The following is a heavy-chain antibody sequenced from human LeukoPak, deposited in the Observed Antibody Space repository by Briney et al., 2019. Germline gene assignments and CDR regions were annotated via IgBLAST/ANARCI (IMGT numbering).Heavy chain of an antibody. V-gene: IGHV4-34*01. CDR3: ARGRSSGGSYYGSDY. D-gene: IGHD1-26*01. Sequence: PSETLSLTCAVYGGSFSGYYWSWIRQPPGKGLEWMGEINDSGSTNYNPSLKSRVTISVDTSKIQFSLKLSSVTAADTAVYYCARGRSSGGSYYGSDYWGQGTLVTVST. CDR1: GGSFSGYY. J-gene: IGHJ4*02. CDR2: INDSGST.